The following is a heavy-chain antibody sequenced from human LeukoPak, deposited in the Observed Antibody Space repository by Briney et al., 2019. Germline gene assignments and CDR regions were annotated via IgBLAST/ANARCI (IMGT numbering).Heavy chain of an antibody. V-gene: IGHV1-46*01. CDR3: ARVESGIAVDY. Sequence: GASVKVSCKASGYTFTSYYMHWVRQAPGQGLEWMGIINPSGGSTNYAQKFQGRVTMTTDTSTSTAYMELRSLRSDDTAVYYCARVESGIAVDYWGQGTLVTVSS. J-gene: IGHJ4*02. D-gene: IGHD6-13*01. CDR1: GYTFTSYY. CDR2: INPSGGST.